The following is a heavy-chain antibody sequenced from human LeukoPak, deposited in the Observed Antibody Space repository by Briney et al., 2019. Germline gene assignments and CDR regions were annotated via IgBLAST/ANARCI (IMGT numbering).Heavy chain of an antibody. V-gene: IGHV3-23*01. D-gene: IGHD5-12*01. J-gene: IGHJ4*02. CDR3: ARDTGSGYDYFSYYFDY. CDR2: ISGSGFST. CDR1: GFTFSSYR. Sequence: QAGGSLRLSCAASGFTFSSYRMNWVRQAPGKGLEWVSGISGSGFSTYSADSVKGRFTISRDNSKNTLYLQMNSLRVEDTAIYYCARDTGSGYDYFSYYFDYWGQGTLVTVSS.